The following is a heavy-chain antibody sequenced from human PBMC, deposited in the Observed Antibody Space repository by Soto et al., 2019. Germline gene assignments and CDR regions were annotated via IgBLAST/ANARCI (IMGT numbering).Heavy chain of an antibody. Sequence: ASVKVSCKASGYTFTSYAMNWVRQAPGQGLEWMGWINTNTGNPTYAQGFTGRFVFSLDSSVSTAYLQICSLKAEDTAVYYCGRDSETQVLLFLEWLPHHYYYYGMDVWGQGTTVTVSS. J-gene: IGHJ6*02. V-gene: IGHV7-4-1*01. CDR1: GYTFTSYA. CDR2: INTNTGNP. D-gene: IGHD3-3*01. CDR3: GRDSETQVLLFLEWLPHHYYYYGMDV.